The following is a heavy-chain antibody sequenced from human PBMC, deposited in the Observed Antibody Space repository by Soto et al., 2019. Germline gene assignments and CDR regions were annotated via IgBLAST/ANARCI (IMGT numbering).Heavy chain of an antibody. D-gene: IGHD3-22*01. Sequence: QVQLVQSGAEVKKPGSSVKVSCKASGGTFSTYTINWVRQAPGQGLEWMGRIIPLLDVTNNAQRFQGRVTITADKSTSTVYLELTSLTSQDTAVSYCARDTGTVGYDDSWGQGTLVTVSS. CDR1: GGTFSTYT. CDR2: IIPLLDVT. J-gene: IGHJ5*01. V-gene: IGHV1-69*08. CDR3: ARDTGTVGYDDS.